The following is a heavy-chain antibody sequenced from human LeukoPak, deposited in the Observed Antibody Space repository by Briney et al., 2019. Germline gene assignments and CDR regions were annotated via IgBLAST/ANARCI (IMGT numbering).Heavy chain of an antibody. CDR3: ARFSRYSSGWLTPIYIDY. D-gene: IGHD6-19*01. J-gene: IGHJ4*02. Sequence: ASETLSLTYTVSGGSISSSSYYWGWIRQPPGKGLDWIGSIHYSGSTYYNPSLKSRVTISVDTSKNQFSLKLSSVTAADTAAYYCARFSRYSSGWLTPIYIDYWGQGTLVTVSS. CDR2: IHYSGST. V-gene: IGHV4-39*01. CDR1: GGSISSSSYY.